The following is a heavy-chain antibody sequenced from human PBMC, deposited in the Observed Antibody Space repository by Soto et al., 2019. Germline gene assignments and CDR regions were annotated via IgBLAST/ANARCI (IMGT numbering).Heavy chain of an antibody. CDR1: GFTFSSYA. CDR3: ARGAPLRYSSGWYPGY. CDR2: ISYDGSNK. J-gene: IGHJ4*02. Sequence: GGSLRLSCAASGFTFSSYAMHWVRQAPGKGLEWVAVISYDGSNKYYAGSVKGRFTISRDNSKNTLYLQMNSLRAEDTAMYYCARGAPLRYSSGWYPGYWGQGTLVTVSS. V-gene: IGHV3-30-3*01. D-gene: IGHD6-19*01.